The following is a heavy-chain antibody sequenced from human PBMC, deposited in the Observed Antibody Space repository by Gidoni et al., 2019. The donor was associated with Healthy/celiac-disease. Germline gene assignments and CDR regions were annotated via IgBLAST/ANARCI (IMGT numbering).Heavy chain of an antibody. V-gene: IGHV4-34*01. CDR1: GGSFSGYY. CDR3: ARGRAVEEKVSSSWYFDY. CDR2: INHSGST. D-gene: IGHD6-13*01. Sequence: QVQLQQWGAGLLKPSATLSLTCAVYGGSFSGYYWSWIRQPPGKGLEWIGEINHSGSTNYNPSLKSRVTISVDTSKNQFSLKLSSVTAADTAVYYCARGRAVEEKVSSSWYFDYWGQGTLVTVSS. J-gene: IGHJ4*02.